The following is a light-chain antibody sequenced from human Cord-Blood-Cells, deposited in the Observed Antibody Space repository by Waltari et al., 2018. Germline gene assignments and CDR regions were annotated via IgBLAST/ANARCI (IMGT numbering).Light chain of an antibody. Sequence: GSPGQSITLSCTGTSSDVGSYNLVSWYQQHPGKAPNLMIYEVSKRPSGVSNRFSGSKSGNTASLTISGLQAEDEADYYCCSYAGSSTWVFGGGTKLTVL. CDR2: EVS. J-gene: IGLJ3*02. CDR1: SSDVGSYNL. V-gene: IGLV2-23*02. CDR3: CSYAGSSTWV.